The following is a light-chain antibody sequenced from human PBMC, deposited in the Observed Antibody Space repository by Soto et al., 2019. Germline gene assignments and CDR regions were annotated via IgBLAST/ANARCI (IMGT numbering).Light chain of an antibody. CDR1: QTINTY. J-gene: IGKJ4*01. CDR2: GSS. Sequence: DIQMTQSPSSLSASVGDRVTITCRASQTINTYLNWYQQKPGKGPNLLIFGSSSLHSGVPSRFSGSGSGPDFTLTISSLQPEDVATYYCQQSYSIPFTFGGGTKV. CDR3: QQSYSIPFT. V-gene: IGKV1-39*01.